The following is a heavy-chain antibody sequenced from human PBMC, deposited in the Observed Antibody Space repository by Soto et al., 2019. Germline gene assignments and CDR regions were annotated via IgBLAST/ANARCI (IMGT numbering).Heavy chain of an antibody. CDR1: GFTFCNAW. Sequence: GGSPRISCAACGFTFCNAWINWVRQEPGKGLEWVGRIKSKTDGGTPDYAAPVKGRFAISRDDSKNMVYLQMNSLKTEDTGIYYCTTDSYSSIIVVRFDYWGHGTLVTVSS. J-gene: IGHJ4*01. V-gene: IGHV3-15*07. D-gene: IGHD3-22*01. CDR2: IKSKTDGGTP. CDR3: TTDSYSSIIVVRFDY.